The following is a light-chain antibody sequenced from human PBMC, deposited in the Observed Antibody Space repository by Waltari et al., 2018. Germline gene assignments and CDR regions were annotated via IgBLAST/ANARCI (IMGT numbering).Light chain of an antibody. Sequence: DIVMTQSPDSLAVSLGERATINCKSSQSVLYSSDNKNYLTWYQQKPGQPPELLSYWASTRESGVPDRFSGSGSGTDFTLTISRLQAEDVAVYYCQQYYSFPQTFGQGTKVEIK. CDR2: WAS. V-gene: IGKV4-1*01. CDR3: QQYYSFPQT. J-gene: IGKJ1*01. CDR1: QSVLYSSDNKNY.